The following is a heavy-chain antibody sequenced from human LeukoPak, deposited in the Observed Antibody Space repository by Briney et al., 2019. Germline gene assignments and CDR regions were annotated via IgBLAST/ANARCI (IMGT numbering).Heavy chain of an antibody. D-gene: IGHD2-2*02. V-gene: IGHV5-51*01. Sequence: GESLKISCKGSGYSFTSYWIGWVRQMPGKGLEWMGIIYPGDSDTRYSPSFQGQVTISADKSISTAYLQWSSLKASDTAMYYCARIVVPAAIHDALDIWGQGTMVTVSS. CDR2: IYPGDSDT. CDR1: GYSFTSYW. CDR3: ARIVVPAAIHDALDI. J-gene: IGHJ3*02.